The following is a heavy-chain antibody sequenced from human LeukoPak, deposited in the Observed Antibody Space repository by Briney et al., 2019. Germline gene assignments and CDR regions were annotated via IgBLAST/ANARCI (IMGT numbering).Heavy chain of an antibody. CDR2: IGDSGGST. D-gene: IGHD5-24*01. CDR1: GFTFSSSS. V-gene: IGHV3-23*01. J-gene: IGHJ4*02. CDR3: ARDFPDNSLFDL. Sequence: PGGSLRLSCAASGFTFSSSSMSWVRQAPGKGLEWVSVIGDSGGSTYYADSVQGRFTISRDDSKNTVSLEMNSLRSEDAAIYYCARDFPDNSLFDLWGQGTLVSVSS.